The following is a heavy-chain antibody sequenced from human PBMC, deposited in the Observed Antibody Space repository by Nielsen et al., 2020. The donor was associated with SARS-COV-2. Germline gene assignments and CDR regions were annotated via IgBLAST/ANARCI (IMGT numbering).Heavy chain of an antibody. CDR2: ISSSSSYI. CDR3: ARDFGSLVYYCYGMDV. D-gene: IGHD3-3*01. Sequence: GGSLRLSCAASGFTFSSYSMNWVRQAPGKGLEWVSSISSSSSYIYYADSVKGRFTISRDNAKNSLYLQMNSLRAEDTAVYYCARDFGSLVYYCYGMDVWGQGTTVTVSS. J-gene: IGHJ6*02. V-gene: IGHV3-21*01. CDR1: GFTFSSYS.